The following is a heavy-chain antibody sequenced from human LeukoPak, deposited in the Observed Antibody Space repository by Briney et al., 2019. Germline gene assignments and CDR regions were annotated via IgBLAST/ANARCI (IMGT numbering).Heavy chain of an antibody. V-gene: IGHV6-1*01. J-gene: IGHJ5*02. D-gene: IGHD3-16*01. CDR2: TYYRSKWFN. CDR3: ARALGKNWFDL. CDR1: GDSVSSNSAV. Sequence: SQTLSLTCAISGDSVSSNSAVWNWIRQSPSRGLEWLGRTYYRSKWFNDYAVSVKSRIIIGPDTSKNQFSLQLNSVTPEDTAVYYCARALGKNWFDLWGQGTLVTVSS.